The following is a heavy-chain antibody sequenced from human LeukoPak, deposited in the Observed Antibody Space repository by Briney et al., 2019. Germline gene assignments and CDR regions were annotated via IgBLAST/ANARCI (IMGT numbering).Heavy chain of an antibody. CDR1: GGTFSSYA. D-gene: IGHD3-9*01. CDR3: ARRPYDILTGYYHNWFDP. J-gene: IGHJ5*02. Sequence: SVKVSCKASGGTFSSYAISWVRQAPGQGLEWMGRIIPILGIANYAQKFQGRVTMTRNTSISTAYMELSSLRSEDTAVYYCARRPYDILTGYYHNWFDPWGQGTLVTVSS. CDR2: IIPILGIA. V-gene: IGHV1-69*04.